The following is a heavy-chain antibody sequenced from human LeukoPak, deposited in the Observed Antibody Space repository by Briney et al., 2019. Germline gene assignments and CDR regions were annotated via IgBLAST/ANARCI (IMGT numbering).Heavy chain of an antibody. CDR2: INHGGGT. Sequence: SETLSLTCGVYGGSFSAYYWSWIRQSPGKGLEWIGEINHGGGTNYNPSLKSRVTISVDTSKNQFSLKLSSVTAADTAVYYCARATTSLLWFGELLYYFDYWGQGTLVTVSS. V-gene: IGHV4-34*01. D-gene: IGHD3-10*01. J-gene: IGHJ4*02. CDR3: ARATTSLLWFGELLYYFDY. CDR1: GGSFSAYY.